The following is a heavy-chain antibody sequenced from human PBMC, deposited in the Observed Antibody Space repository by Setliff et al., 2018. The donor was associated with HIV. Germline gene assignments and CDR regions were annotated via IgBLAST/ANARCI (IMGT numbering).Heavy chain of an antibody. J-gene: IGHJ4*02. CDR1: GGSFSGYY. V-gene: IGHV4-34*01. D-gene: IGHD4-17*01. CDR2: INHSGGT. Sequence: PSETLSLTCAVFGGSFSGYYWSWIRQPPGKGLEWIGEINHSGGTDYNPSLKSRVTISVDTSKNQFSLNLSSVTAADTAVYYCARYDYGDFDYWGQGTPVTVSS. CDR3: ARYDYGDFDY.